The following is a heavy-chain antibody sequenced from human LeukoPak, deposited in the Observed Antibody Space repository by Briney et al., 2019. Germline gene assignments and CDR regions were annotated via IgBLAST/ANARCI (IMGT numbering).Heavy chain of an antibody. Sequence: GGSLRLSCAASGFTLSTNWMSWVRQAPGKGLEWVSAISGSGDSTYYGDSVKGRFTISRDNSKNTLYLQMNSLRAEDTAVYYCAKTRPLDSSSWSHGDYWGQGTLVTVSS. J-gene: IGHJ4*02. CDR3: AKTRPLDSSSWSHGDY. D-gene: IGHD6-13*01. V-gene: IGHV3-23*01. CDR1: GFTLSTNW. CDR2: ISGSGDST.